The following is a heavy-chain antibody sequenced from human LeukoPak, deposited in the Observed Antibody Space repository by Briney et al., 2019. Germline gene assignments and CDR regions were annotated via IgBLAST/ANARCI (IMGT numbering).Heavy chain of an antibody. J-gene: IGHJ4*02. D-gene: IGHD6-19*01. Sequence: GGSLRPSWAALGGIVPTHYRTWVRQAPGKGLEWVSVIYSGGSTYYADSAKGRFTISRDNSKNPVYLQMNSLRAEDPAVYYCARGRCGWCLDYWGQGTLVTVSS. CDR2: IYSGGST. CDR1: GGIVPTHY. V-gene: IGHV3-66*01. CDR3: ARGRCGWCLDY.